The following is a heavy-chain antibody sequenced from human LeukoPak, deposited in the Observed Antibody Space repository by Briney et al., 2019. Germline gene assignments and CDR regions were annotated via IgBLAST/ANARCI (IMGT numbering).Heavy chain of an antibody. CDR3: TKDSSMVRGDYDYFDY. CDR1: GFTFNSYW. D-gene: IGHD3-10*01. V-gene: IGHV3-74*03. CDR2: IKPDGTGA. Sequence: PGGSLRLSCAASGFTFNSYWMDWVRQAPGKGLIWVSRIKPDGTGAEYADSVKGRFTISRDNSKNTLYLQMNSLRVEDTAIYYCTKDSSMVRGDYDYFDYWGQGTLVTVSS. J-gene: IGHJ4*02.